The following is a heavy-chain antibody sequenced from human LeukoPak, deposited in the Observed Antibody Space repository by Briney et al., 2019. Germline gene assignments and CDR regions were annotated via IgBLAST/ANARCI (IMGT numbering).Heavy chain of an antibody. CDR1: GYSFSTYW. J-gene: IGHJ4*02. D-gene: IGHD3-3*01. V-gene: IGHV5-51*01. CDR3: ARQTYDSEDYFDY. CDR2: IYPGDSDT. Sequence: GESLIISCKGSGYSFSTYWIGWVRQLPGKGLAWMGIIYPGDSDTRYSPSFQGQVTISADKSISTAYLQWSSLKASDTAVYYCARQTYDSEDYFDYWGQGTLVTVSS.